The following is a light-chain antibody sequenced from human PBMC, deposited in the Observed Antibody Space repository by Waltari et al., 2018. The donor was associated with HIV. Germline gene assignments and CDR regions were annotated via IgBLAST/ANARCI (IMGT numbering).Light chain of an antibody. Sequence: QSALTQPASVSGSPGQSITISCTGTSSNIGANNYVSWYQQHPAKAPKLIIYDVTKRPAGVSNRFSGSKSGNTASLTISGLQAEDEADYHCCSYAGSESSEVFGGGTKLTVL. CDR1: SSNIGANNY. CDR3: CSYAGSESSEV. V-gene: IGLV2-23*02. J-gene: IGLJ2*01. CDR2: DVT.